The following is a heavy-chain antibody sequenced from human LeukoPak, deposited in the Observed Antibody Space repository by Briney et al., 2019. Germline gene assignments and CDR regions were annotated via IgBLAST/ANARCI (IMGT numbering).Heavy chain of an antibody. CDR2: INPSSGGT. V-gene: IGHV1-2*02. J-gene: IGHJ3*02. Sequence: ASVKVSCKASGYTFTVYYMHWVRQAPGQGLEWMGWINPSSGGTNYAQKFQGRVTMTRDMSISTAYMELSRLRSDDTDVYYCARVREDYGEYPLDGAFDIWGQGTMVTDSS. CDR1: GYTFTVYY. D-gene: IGHD4-17*01. CDR3: ARVREDYGEYPLDGAFDI.